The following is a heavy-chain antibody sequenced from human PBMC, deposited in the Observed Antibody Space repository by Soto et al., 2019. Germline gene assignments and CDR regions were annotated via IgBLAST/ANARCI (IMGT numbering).Heavy chain of an antibody. CDR3: ARGQRSHLLDC. V-gene: IGHV4-34*01. Sequence: QVQLQQRGAGLLKPSETLSLTCAVSGGPFSGYYWSWIRQPPGQGLEWVGEINHSGSTNYNPSLKSRVTLSVVPSKNQSSLKLSSGTAADTALYYWARGQRSHLLDCWGQGVLVTVSS. D-gene: IGHD2-21*01. CDR1: GGPFSGYY. J-gene: IGHJ4*02. CDR2: INHSGST.